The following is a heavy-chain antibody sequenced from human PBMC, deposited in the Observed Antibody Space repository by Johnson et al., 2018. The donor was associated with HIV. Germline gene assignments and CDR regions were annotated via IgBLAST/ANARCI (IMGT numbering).Heavy chain of an antibody. D-gene: IGHD2-8*01. J-gene: IGHJ3*02. CDR2: ISYDGSNK. V-gene: IGHV3-30-3*01. CDR1: GFTFSSYA. CDR3: ARGLNCTNGVCFTWAFDI. Sequence: QVLLLESGGGVVQPGRSLRLSCAASGFTFSSYAMHWVRQAPGKGLEWVAVISYDGSNKYYADSVKGRFTISRDNSKNTLYLQMNSLEAEDTAVYYCARGLNCTNGVCFTWAFDIWGQGTMVTVSS.